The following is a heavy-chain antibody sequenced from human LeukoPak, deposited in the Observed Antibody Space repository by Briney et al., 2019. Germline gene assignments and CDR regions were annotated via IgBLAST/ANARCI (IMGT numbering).Heavy chain of an antibody. D-gene: IGHD5-24*01. J-gene: IGHJ4*02. V-gene: IGHV3-48*04. Sequence: PGGSLRLSCAASGFTFSSYSMNWVRQAPGKGLEWVSYISSSSSTIYYADSVKGRFTISRDNAKNSLYLQMNSQRAEDTAVYYCARDDTMATTAFDYWRQGTLVTVSS. CDR1: GFTFSSYS. CDR3: ARDDTMATTAFDY. CDR2: ISSSSSTI.